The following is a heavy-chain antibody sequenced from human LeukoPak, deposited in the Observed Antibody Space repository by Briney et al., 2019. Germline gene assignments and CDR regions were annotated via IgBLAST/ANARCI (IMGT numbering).Heavy chain of an antibody. CDR3: AREDDSSGYYCFDY. V-gene: IGHV1-2*06. Sequence: ASVKVSCKASGYTFTGYYMHWVRQAPGQGLEWMGRINPNSGGTNYAQKFQGRVTMTRDTSISTAYMELSSLRSEDTAVYYCAREDDSSGYYCFDYWGQGTLVTVSS. D-gene: IGHD3-22*01. J-gene: IGHJ4*02. CDR2: INPNSGGT. CDR1: GYTFTGYY.